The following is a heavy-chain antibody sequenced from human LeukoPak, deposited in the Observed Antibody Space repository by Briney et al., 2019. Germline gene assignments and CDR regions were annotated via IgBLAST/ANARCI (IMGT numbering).Heavy chain of an antibody. Sequence: ASVKVSCKASGYTFTSYGISWVRQAPGQGREWMGWISAYNGNTNYAQKLQGRVTMTTDTSTSTAYMELRSLRSDDTAVYYCARGSSVVVTATFDYWGQGTLVTVSS. V-gene: IGHV1-18*01. D-gene: IGHD2-21*02. J-gene: IGHJ4*02. CDR3: ARGSSVVVTATFDY. CDR1: GYTFTSYG. CDR2: ISAYNGNT.